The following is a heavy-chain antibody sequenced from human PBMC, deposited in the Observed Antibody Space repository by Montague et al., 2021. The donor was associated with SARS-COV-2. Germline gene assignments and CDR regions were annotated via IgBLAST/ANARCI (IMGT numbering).Heavy chain of an antibody. Sequence: SETLSLTCAVYDGSLSGYYWSWIRQPPGEGLEWIAEISHSGSTSYNPSLRSRVTISVDTSKNQFSLKLSSATAADTAVYYCVRVPYRLLFVPRYYGMDVWGQGTTVTVPS. CDR1: DGSLSGYY. V-gene: IGHV4-34*01. CDR2: ISHSGST. J-gene: IGHJ6*02. D-gene: IGHD2-2*01. CDR3: VRVPYRLLFVPRYYGMDV.